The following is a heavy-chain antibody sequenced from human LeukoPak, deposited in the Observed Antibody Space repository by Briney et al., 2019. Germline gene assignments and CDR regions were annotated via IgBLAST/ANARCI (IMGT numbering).Heavy chain of an antibody. CDR3: ARESCTAGGCYFDY. J-gene: IGHJ4*02. CDR1: GASISSHY. CDR2: IHFSGGT. Sequence: TETLSVTCTVSGASISSHYWSWIRQPPGKGLEWIGHIHFSGGTNYKSSLKSRVTISADTSKNQFSLRLTSVTAADPAVYYCARESCTAGGCYFDYWGQGTLVTVSS. V-gene: IGHV4-59*11. D-gene: IGHD2-8*02.